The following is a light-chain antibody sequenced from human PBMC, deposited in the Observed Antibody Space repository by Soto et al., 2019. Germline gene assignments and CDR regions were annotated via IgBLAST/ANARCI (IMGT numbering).Light chain of an antibody. CDR2: GAS. CDR1: QTISSY. V-gene: IGKV1-39*01. CDR3: QQSYNLPRT. Sequence: DIQMTQSPSSLSASVGDRVTINCRASQTISSYLNWYQQKPGKAPKLLIYGASALQSGVPPRFSGSGSGTDFTLTIRSLRPEDFATYYCQQSYNLPRTFGPGTKVDIK. J-gene: IGKJ3*01.